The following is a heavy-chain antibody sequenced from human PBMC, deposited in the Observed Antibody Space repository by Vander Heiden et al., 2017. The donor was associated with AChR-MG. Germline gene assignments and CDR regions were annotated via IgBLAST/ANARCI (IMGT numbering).Heavy chain of an antibody. V-gene: IGHV3-23*01. J-gene: IGHJ4*02. CDR2: ISASGAST. CDR3: AKDFSRSRQGTDY. D-gene: IGHD1-1*01. Sequence: EAQLLEPGGGLVQPGGSLRLTCAAPVYPFSSCAMRWVRQAPGKGLEWVSGISASGASTYYADSVKGRFTISRDNSKSTLYLQMNSLRGEDTALYYCAKDFSRSRQGTDYWGQGTLVTVSS. CDR1: VYPFSSCA.